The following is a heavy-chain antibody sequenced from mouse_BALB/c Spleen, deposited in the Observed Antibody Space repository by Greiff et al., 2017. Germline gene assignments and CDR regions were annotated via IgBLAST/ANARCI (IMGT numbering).Heavy chain of an antibody. CDR3: ARSGDFYAMDD. D-gene: IGHD1-1*02. J-gene: IGHJ4*01. CDR2: IYPGNSDT. Sequence: VHVKQSGTVLARPGASVKMSCKASGYSFTSYWMHWVKQRPGQGLEWIGAIYPGNSDTSYNQKFKGKAKLTAVTSASTAYMELSSLTNEDSAVYYCARSGDFYAMDDWGQGTSVTVSS. V-gene: IGHV1-5*01. CDR1: GYSFTSYW.